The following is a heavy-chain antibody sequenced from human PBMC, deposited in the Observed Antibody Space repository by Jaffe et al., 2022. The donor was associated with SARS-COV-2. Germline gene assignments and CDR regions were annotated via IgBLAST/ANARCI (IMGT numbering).Heavy chain of an antibody. D-gene: IGHD4-4*01. V-gene: IGHV4-59*01. CDR1: GGSISSYY. CDR2: IYYSGST. CDR3: ARSYTPEAFDI. J-gene: IGHJ3*02. Sequence: QVQLQESGPGLVKPSETLSLTCTVSGGSISSYYWSWIRQPPGKGLEWIGYIYYSGSTNYNPSLKSRVTISVDTSKNQFSLKLSSVTAADTAVYYCARSYTPEAFDIWGQGTMVTVSS.